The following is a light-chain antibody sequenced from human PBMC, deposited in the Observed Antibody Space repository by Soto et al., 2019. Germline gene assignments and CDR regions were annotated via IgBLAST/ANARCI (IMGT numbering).Light chain of an antibody. CDR2: AAS. J-gene: IGKJ2*01. CDR1: QGISTY. Sequence: DIQMTQSPSSLSASVGDRVTITCRASQGISTYLAWYQQKPGKVPKLLIYAASTLQSGVPSRFSASGSGTDFHLNINSLQPEDVATYYCQNYNSAPYTFGQGTNLEIK. V-gene: IGKV1-27*01. CDR3: QNYNSAPYT.